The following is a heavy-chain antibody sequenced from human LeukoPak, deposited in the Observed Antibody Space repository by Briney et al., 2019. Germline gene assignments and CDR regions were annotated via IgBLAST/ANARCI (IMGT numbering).Heavy chain of an antibody. Sequence: APVKVSYKVFRYTPTALFLHSGRQAAGKRGVWWGGFYPEDGETIYAQKFQGRVTMTEDTSTDTAYMELSSLRSEDTAVYYCATGFPSYGGNSEFDYWGQGTLVTVSS. CDR2: FYPEDGET. J-gene: IGHJ4*02. CDR1: RYTPTALF. V-gene: IGHV1-24*01. CDR3: ATGFPSYGGNSEFDY. D-gene: IGHD4-23*01.